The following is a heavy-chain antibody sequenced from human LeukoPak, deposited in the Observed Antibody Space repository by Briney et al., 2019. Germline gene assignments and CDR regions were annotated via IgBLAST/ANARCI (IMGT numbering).Heavy chain of an antibody. CDR1: GFTFSGYW. V-gene: IGHV3-7*01. Sequence: GGSLRLSCAASGFTFSGYWMSWVRQPPGKGLEWMANIKQDGSEKDYVDSMKGRFTISRDNAKNSVYLQVNSLRAEDTAVYYCARIGNSSSSFDYWGQGTLVTVSS. CDR3: ARIGNSSSSFDY. D-gene: IGHD6-13*01. CDR2: IKQDGSEK. J-gene: IGHJ4*02.